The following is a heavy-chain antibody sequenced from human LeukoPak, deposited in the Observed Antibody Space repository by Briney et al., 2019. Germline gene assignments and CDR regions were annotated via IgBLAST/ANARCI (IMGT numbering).Heavy chain of an antibody. D-gene: IGHD3-10*01. CDR3: ARHLGAVRGVIIGYFDY. CDR1: GGSISSYY. V-gene: IGHV4-59*08. Sequence: SETLPLTCTVSGGSISSYYWSWIRQPPGKGLEWIGYIYYSGSTNYNPSLKSRVTISVDTSKNQFSLKLSSVTAADTAVYYCARHLGAVRGVIIGYFDYWGQGTLVTVSS. J-gene: IGHJ4*02. CDR2: IYYSGST.